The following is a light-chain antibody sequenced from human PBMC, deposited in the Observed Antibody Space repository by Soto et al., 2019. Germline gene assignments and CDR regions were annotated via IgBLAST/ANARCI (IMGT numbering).Light chain of an antibody. CDR3: SSYSISTAYL. CDR1: SSDIGTYKY. J-gene: IGLJ1*01. Sequence: QSVLTQPASVSGSPGQSITISCTGTSSDIGTYKYVSWFQHHPGKAPKLMVFEVSNRPSGVSYRFSGSKSGNTASLTISGLQAEDEADYFCSSYSISTAYLFGTGTKLTVL. CDR2: EVS. V-gene: IGLV2-14*01.